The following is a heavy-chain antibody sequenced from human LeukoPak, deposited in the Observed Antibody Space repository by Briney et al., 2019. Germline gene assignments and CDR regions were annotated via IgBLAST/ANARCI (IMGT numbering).Heavy chain of an antibody. V-gene: IGHV1-18*01. CDR3: ARDVGYYGSGSYDY. J-gene: IGHJ4*02. Sequence: ASVKVSFKASGYTFTSYGISWVRQAPGQGLEWMGWISAYNGNTNYAQKLQGRVTMTTDTPTSTAYMELRSLRSDDTAVYYCARDVGYYGSGSYDYWGQGTLVTVSS. D-gene: IGHD3-10*01. CDR1: GYTFTSYG. CDR2: ISAYNGNT.